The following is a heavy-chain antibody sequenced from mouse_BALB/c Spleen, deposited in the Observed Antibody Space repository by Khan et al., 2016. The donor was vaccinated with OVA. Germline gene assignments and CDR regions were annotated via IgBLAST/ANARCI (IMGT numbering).Heavy chain of an antibody. V-gene: IGHV1-4*01. Sequence: QMQLEESGAELARPGASVKMSCRASGYTFTSYTMHWVKQRPGQGLEWIGYINPNNSYTNYNQKFKDKATLTADKSSSTAYLQLSSLTPEDSAVYYCAREGSYYRSDGWFAYWGQGTLVTVSA. CDR1: GYTFTSYT. CDR3: AREGSYYRSDGWFAY. J-gene: IGHJ3*01. CDR2: INPNNSYT. D-gene: IGHD2-14*01.